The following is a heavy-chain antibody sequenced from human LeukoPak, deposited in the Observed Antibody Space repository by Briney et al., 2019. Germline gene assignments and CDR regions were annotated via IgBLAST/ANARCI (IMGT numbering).Heavy chain of an antibody. J-gene: IGHJ4*02. Sequence: PSETLSLTCAVYGGSFSGYYWSWIRQPPGKGLEWIGEIHHSGSTKYNPSLKGRVTISVHTSKNQFSLKLSSVTAADTAVCYCARSRGWLQSHPLGYWGQGTLVAVSS. CDR1: GGSFSGYY. V-gene: IGHV4-34*01. CDR2: IHHSGST. D-gene: IGHD5-24*01. CDR3: ARSRGWLQSHPLGY.